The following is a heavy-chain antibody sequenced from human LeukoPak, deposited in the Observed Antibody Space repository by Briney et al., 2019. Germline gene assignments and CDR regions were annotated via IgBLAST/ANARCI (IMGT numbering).Heavy chain of an antibody. CDR1: GGSISSYY. CDR2: IYYSGST. V-gene: IGHV4-59*01. D-gene: IGHD6-13*01. Sequence: SETLSLTCTVSGGSISSYYWSWIRQPPGKGLEWIGYIYYSGSTNYNPSLKSRVTISVDTSKNQFSLKLSSVTAADTAVYYCARGQGSSWPFDYWGQGTLVTVSS. J-gene: IGHJ4*02. CDR3: ARGQGSSWPFDY.